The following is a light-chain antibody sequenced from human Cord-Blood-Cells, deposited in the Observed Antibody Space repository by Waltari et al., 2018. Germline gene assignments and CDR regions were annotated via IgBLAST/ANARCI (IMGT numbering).Light chain of an antibody. CDR1: SSDVGGYNY. V-gene: IGLV2-14*01. Sequence: QSALTQPASVSGSPGQSITISCTGTSSDVGGYNYVSWYQQHPSKAPKLIIYDVSKRPSGVSNRFSGSKSGNTASLTISGLQAEDEADYYCSSYTSSSTLVFGGGTKLTVL. J-gene: IGLJ3*02. CDR2: DVS. CDR3: SSYTSSSTLV.